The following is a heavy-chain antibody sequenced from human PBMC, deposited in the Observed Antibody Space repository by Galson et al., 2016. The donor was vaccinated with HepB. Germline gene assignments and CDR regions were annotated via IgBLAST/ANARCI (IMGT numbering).Heavy chain of an antibody. D-gene: IGHD1-26*01. CDR2: ISSGSSYI. Sequence: SLRLSCAASEFTFSDYSMDWVRQSPGKGLEWVSSISSGSSYIYYADSVKGRFTIYRDNAKNSLYLQMNRLRAEDTAVYYCARECVSGATCSYTGMDVWGQGTTVTVSS. J-gene: IGHJ6*02. V-gene: IGHV3-21*01. CDR3: ARECVSGATCSYTGMDV. CDR1: EFTFSDYS.